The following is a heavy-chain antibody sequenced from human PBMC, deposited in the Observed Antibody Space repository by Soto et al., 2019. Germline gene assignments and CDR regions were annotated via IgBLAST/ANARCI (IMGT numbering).Heavy chain of an antibody. D-gene: IGHD3-22*01. Sequence: GGSLRLSCAASGFTFSSYSMNWVRQAPGKGLEWVSSISSSSSYIYYADSVKGRFTISRDNAKNSLYLQMNSLRAEDTAVYYCARDSTYYYDSSGYYSGYWGQGTLVTVSS. CDR1: GFTFSSYS. CDR3: ARDSTYYYDSSGYYSGY. J-gene: IGHJ4*02. V-gene: IGHV3-21*01. CDR2: ISSSSSYI.